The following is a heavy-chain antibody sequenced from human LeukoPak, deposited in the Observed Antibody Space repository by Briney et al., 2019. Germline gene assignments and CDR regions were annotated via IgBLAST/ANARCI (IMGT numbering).Heavy chain of an antibody. V-gene: IGHV4-59*08. J-gene: IGHJ4*02. CDR1: GGSISSYY. CDR3: ARRSFGVAKYYFDY. Sequence: SETLSLTCTVSGGSISSYYRSWIRQPPGKVLEWIGYIYYSGSTNYNPSLKSRVTISVDTSKNQFSLKLSSVTAADTAVYYCARRSFGVAKYYFDYWGQGTLVTVSS. D-gene: IGHD3-3*01. CDR2: IYYSGST.